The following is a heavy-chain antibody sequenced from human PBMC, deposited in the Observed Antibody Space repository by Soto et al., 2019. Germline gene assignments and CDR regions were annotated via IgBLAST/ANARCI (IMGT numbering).Heavy chain of an antibody. J-gene: IGHJ4*02. CDR1: GGSIDRSNYY. CDR2: TYYNGNA. Sequence: SETLSLTCNVSGGSIDRSNYYWDWLRQPPGKGLEWIGTTYYNGNAYYNPSLKSRVTISLDTSKNQFSLKLNSVTAADTAIYYCARHFSQRTGLDYWGQGTLVTVSS. CDR3: ARHFSQRTGLDY. V-gene: IGHV4-39*01.